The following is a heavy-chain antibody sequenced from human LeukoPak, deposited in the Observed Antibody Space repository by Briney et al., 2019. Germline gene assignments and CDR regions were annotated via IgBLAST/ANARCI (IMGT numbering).Heavy chain of an antibody. J-gene: IGHJ4*02. V-gene: IGHV4-59*01. CDR3: AREVVTENYFDH. Sequence: PSETLSLTCTVSGGSISSYYWSWIRQPPGKGLEWIGYIYYSGSTNYNPSLKSRVTISVDTSKNQFSLKLSSVTAADTAVYYCAREVVTENYFDHWGQGTLVTVSS. CDR2: IYYSGST. CDR1: GGSISSYY. D-gene: IGHD2-21*02.